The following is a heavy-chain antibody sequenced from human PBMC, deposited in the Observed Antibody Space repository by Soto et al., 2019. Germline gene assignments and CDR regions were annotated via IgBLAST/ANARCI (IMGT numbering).Heavy chain of an antibody. D-gene: IGHD3-10*01. CDR3: VGGQYYFDY. J-gene: IGHJ4*02. CDR2: ISYDGSNK. CDR1: GFPFSSYG. Sequence: QVQLVESGGGVVQPGRSLRLSCAASGFPFSSYGMHWVREAPGKGLGWVAVISYDGSNKYYADSVKGRFTISRDNSASTLYLQMNSLRPEDTALYYCVGGQYYFDYRGQGPLVTVSP. V-gene: IGHV3-30*03.